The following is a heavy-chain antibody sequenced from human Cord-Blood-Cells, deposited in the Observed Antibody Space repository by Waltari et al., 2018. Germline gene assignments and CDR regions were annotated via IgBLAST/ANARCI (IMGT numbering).Heavy chain of an antibody. CDR1: GGSISSSSYY. V-gene: IGHV4-39*01. CDR2: IYYSGST. J-gene: IGHJ3*02. Sequence: QLQLQESGPGLVKPSETLSLTCTVSGGSISSSSYYWGWVRQPPGKGLEWIGSIYYSGSTYYNPSLKCRVTISVDASKNQCSLKLSSVTAADTAVYYCARRAVIAFDIWGQGTMVTVSS. CDR3: ARRAVIAFDI. D-gene: IGHD3-22*01.